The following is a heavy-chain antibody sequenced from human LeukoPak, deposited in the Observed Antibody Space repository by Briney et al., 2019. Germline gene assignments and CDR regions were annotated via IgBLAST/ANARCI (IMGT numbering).Heavy chain of an antibody. Sequence: TGRSLRLSCVASGFTFSSYAIHWVRQAPGKGLELVAVISYDGGNKYSADSVKGRFTISRDNSKNTVYLQMNSLRAEDTAVYYCARDLDTAAADYYFDYWGQGTLVTVSS. D-gene: IGHD5-18*01. V-gene: IGHV3-30*04. J-gene: IGHJ4*02. CDR3: ARDLDTAAADYYFDY. CDR2: ISYDGGNK. CDR1: GFTFSSYA.